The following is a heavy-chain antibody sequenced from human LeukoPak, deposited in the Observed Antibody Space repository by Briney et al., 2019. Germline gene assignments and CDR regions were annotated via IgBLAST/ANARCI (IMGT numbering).Heavy chain of an antibody. CDR1: GFTFSSYW. Sequence: GGSLRLSCAASGFTFSSYWMHWVRQAPGKGLVWVSRINSDGSSTNYADSVKGRFTISRDNAKNTLYLQMNSLRAEDTAIYYCARDPAYGALDYWGPGTQVTVSS. V-gene: IGHV3-74*01. CDR3: ARDPAYGALDY. CDR2: INSDGSST. D-gene: IGHD4-17*01. J-gene: IGHJ4*02.